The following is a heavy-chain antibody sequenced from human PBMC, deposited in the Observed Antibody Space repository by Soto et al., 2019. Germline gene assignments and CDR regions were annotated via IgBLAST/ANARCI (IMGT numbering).Heavy chain of an antibody. CDR3: AKDALAVDGVSLAEY. Sequence: GGSLRLSCAASGFTFSSYAIIWVRQAPGKGLEWVSGLYGSGGGIHYADSVRGRFTISRDNYENSVYLQMNSRRVEDTAVYYCAKDALAVDGVSLAEYWVQGXVVTVSS. V-gene: IGHV3-23*01. CDR1: GFTFSSYA. J-gene: IGHJ4*02. CDR2: LYGSGGGI. D-gene: IGHD3-9*01.